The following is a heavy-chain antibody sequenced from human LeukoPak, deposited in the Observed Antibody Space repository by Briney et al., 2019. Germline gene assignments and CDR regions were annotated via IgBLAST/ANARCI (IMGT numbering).Heavy chain of an antibody. D-gene: IGHD5-18*01. CDR2: MDQDGTEK. CDR1: GFTFSSYW. Sequence: GGSLRLSCAASGFTFSSYWMSWVRQAPGKGLEWVANMDQDGTEKNYVDSVKGRFTISRDNAKNLLYVQMNSLRAEDTAVYYCAGDRGYSTFDIWGQGTIVTVSS. J-gene: IGHJ3*02. V-gene: IGHV3-7*05. CDR3: AGDRGYSTFDI.